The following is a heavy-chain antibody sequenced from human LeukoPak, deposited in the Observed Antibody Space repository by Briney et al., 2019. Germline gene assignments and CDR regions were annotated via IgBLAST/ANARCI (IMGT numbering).Heavy chain of an antibody. D-gene: IGHD6-6*01. Sequence: SVKVSCKASGGTFISYAISWVRQAPGQGLEWMGGIIPIFGTANYAQKFQGRVTITADESTSTAYMELSSLRSEDTAVYYCARDQYSSSSLDYWGQGTLVTVSS. J-gene: IGHJ4*02. V-gene: IGHV1-69*13. CDR2: IIPIFGTA. CDR1: GGTFISYA. CDR3: ARDQYSSSSLDY.